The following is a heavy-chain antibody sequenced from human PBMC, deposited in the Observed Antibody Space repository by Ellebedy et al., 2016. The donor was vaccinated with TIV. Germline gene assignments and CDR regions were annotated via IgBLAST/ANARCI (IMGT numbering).Heavy chain of an antibody. CDR1: GFPITSYA. CDR3: ARGGLNYFDY. V-gene: IGHV3-23*01. CDR2: ISGSGGGST. D-gene: IGHD5-12*01. Sequence: GGSLRLXCPAPGFPITSYAMGWVRQAPGKGLQWVSVISGSGGGSTYYADSVKGRFTISRDNSKDTLYLQMNSLRAEDTALYYCARGGLNYFDYWGQGTLVTVSS. J-gene: IGHJ4*02.